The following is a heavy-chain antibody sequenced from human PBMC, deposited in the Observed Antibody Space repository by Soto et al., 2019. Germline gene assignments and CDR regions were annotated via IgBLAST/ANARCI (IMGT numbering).Heavy chain of an antibody. CDR3: ARVKVPAAILGAFDL. J-gene: IGHJ3*01. CDR1: GYTFSTYG. D-gene: IGHD2-2*02. Sequence: ASVKVSCKASGYTFSTYGITWVRQAPGQGLEWMGWINPLKGDTNSAARFQDRLTMTTDTSTRTAYMELRSLTSDDPAVYYCARVKVPAAILGAFDLWGQGTVVTVSS. V-gene: IGHV1-18*01. CDR2: INPLKGDT.